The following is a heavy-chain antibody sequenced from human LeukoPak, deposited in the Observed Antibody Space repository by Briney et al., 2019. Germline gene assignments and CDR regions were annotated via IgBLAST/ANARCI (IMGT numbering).Heavy chain of an antibody. V-gene: IGHV4-59*08. D-gene: IGHD1/OR15-1a*01. CDR3: ARGGPARTTTLGY. Sequence: PSETLSLTCTVSGGSISSYYWSWIRQPPGKGLEWIGYIYYSGSTYYSPSLKSRVTISVDTSKNHFSLKLSSVTAADTAVYFCARGGPARTTTLGYWGQGTLVTVSS. J-gene: IGHJ4*02. CDR1: GGSISSYY. CDR2: IYYSGST.